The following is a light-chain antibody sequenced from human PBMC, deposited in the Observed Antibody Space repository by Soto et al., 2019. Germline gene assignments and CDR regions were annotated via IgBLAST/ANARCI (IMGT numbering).Light chain of an antibody. CDR3: QQYGSSGT. V-gene: IGKV3-15*01. J-gene: IGKJ1*01. CDR1: QSVSRA. Sequence: EIVMTQSPAILSVSPGESATLSCRASQSVSRALAWYQQKPGQAPRLLMYGASTRATGVPARFRGSGSGTDFTLTISRLEPEDFAVYYCQQYGSSGTFGQGTKVDIK. CDR2: GAS.